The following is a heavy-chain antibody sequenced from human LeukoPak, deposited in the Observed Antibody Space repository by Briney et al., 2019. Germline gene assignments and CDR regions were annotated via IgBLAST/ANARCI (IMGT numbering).Heavy chain of an antibody. CDR2: IYYSGST. CDR3: ARVHRGYDFWSGPGGHYFDY. J-gene: IGHJ4*02. Sequence: SSETLSLTCTVSGGSISSGDYYWSWIRQPPGKGLERIGYIYYSGSTYYNPSLKSRVTISVDTSKNQFSLKLSSVTAADTAVYYCARVHRGYDFWSGPGGHYFDYWGQGTLVTVSS. V-gene: IGHV4-30-4*08. D-gene: IGHD3-3*01. CDR1: GGSISSGDYY.